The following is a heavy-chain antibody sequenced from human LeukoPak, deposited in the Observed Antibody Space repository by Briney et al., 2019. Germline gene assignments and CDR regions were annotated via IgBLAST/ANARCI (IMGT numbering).Heavy chain of an antibody. CDR1: GFTFSSYW. V-gene: IGHV3-7*01. D-gene: IGHD3-3*01. CDR2: IKQDGSEK. Sequence: GGSLRLSCAASGFTFSSYWMSWVRQAPGKGLEWVANIKQDGSEKSYVDSVKGRFTISRDTAKNSLYLQMNSLRAEDTAVYYCARAVTIFEMLIGYFDYWGQRTLGTVSS. CDR3: ARAVTIFEMLIGYFDY. J-gene: IGHJ4*02.